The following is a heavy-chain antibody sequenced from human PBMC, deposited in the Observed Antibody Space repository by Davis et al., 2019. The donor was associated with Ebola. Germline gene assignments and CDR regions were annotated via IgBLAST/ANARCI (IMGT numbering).Heavy chain of an antibody. J-gene: IGHJ4*02. V-gene: IGHV4-4*07. CDR2: IYTSGST. CDR3: ARDRKQMYYFDY. D-gene: IGHD1-14*01. Sequence: PGGSLRLSCTVSGGSISSYYWSWIRQPAGKGLEWIGRIYTSGSTNYNPSLKSRVTMSVDTSKNQFSLKLSSVTAADTAVYYCARDRKQMYYFDYWGQGTLVTVSS. CDR1: GGSISSYY.